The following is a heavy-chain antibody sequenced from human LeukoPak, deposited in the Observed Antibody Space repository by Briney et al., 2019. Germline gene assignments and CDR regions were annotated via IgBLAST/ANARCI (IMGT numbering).Heavy chain of an antibody. D-gene: IGHD6-6*01. Sequence: GGSLRLSCAASGFTFSSYAMHWVRQAPGKGLEWVANIKQDGSEKYYVDSVKGRFTISRDNAKNSLYLQMNSLRAEDTAVYYCARGGIAARQPPFDYWGQGTLVTVSS. CDR2: IKQDGSEK. V-gene: IGHV3-7*01. CDR3: ARGGIAARQPPFDY. CDR1: GFTFSSYA. J-gene: IGHJ4*02.